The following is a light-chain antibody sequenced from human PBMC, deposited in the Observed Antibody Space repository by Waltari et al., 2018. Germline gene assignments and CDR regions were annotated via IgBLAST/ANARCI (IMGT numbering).Light chain of an antibody. CDR3: QKYVSLPAT. Sequence: EIVLTQSPGTLSLSQGERATLSCRASQSVSRSLAWYQQKPGQAPRLLIYDASTRATGIPDRFSGSGSGTDFSLTISRLEPEDFAVYYCQKYVSLPATFGQGTKVEIK. J-gene: IGKJ1*01. V-gene: IGKV3-20*01. CDR1: QSVSRS. CDR2: DAS.